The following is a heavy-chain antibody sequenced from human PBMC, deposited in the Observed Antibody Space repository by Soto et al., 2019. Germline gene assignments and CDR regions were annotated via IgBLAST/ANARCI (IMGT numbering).Heavy chain of an antibody. CDR1: GFTFSDYA. V-gene: IGHV3-30*18. CDR2: VSHDGRNT. J-gene: IGHJ4*02. CDR3: AKGGRQWLVTSDFNY. D-gene: IGHD6-19*01. Sequence: VQLVESGGGVVQPGRSLRLSCAASGFTFSDYAMHWVRQAPGKGLEWVAVVSHDGRNTHYADSVKGRFTIYRESSKNRVSLEMTSRRAEDTAVYYCAKGGRQWLVTSDFNYWGQGALCTVYS.